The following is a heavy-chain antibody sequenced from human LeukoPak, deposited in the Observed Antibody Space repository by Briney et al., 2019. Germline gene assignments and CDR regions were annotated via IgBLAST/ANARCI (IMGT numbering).Heavy chain of an antibody. CDR1: GGSISSYY. J-gene: IGHJ5*02. Sequence: SETLSLTCTVSGGSISSYYWSWIRQPAGKGLEWIGRIYTSGSTNYNPSLKSRVTMSVDTSKNQFSLKLSSVTAADTAVYYCARGDYVWGSNRLGWFDPWGQGTQVTVSS. D-gene: IGHD3-16*02. CDR2: IYTSGST. V-gene: IGHV4-4*07. CDR3: ARGDYVWGSNRLGWFDP.